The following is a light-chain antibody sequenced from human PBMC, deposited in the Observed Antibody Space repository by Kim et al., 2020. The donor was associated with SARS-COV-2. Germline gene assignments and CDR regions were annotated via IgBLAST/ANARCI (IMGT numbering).Light chain of an antibody. V-gene: IGLV3-21*04. J-gene: IGLJ3*02. CDR1: NIGSKS. Sequence: APGTTARITCGGNNIGSKSVHWYQQKPGQAPVLVIYYDSDRPSGIPERFSGSNSGNTATLTISRVEAGDEADYYCQVWDSSSDPWVFGGGTQLTVL. CDR3: QVWDSSSDPWV. CDR2: YDS.